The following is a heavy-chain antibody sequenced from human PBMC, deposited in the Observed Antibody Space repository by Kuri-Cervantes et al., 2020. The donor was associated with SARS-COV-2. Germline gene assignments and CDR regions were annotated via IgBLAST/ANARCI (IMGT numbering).Heavy chain of an antibody. CDR1: GFTFSRYA. D-gene: IGHD2-8*01. Sequence: GGSLRLSCAASGFTFSRYAMHWVRRAPGKGLEWVAVISYDGSNKDYTASVKGRFTISRDNSQNTLYLQMKSLRTEDTALYYCARGRLGVHDSWGQGTLVTVSS. CDR3: ARGRLGVHDS. CDR2: ISYDGSNK. J-gene: IGHJ4*02. V-gene: IGHV3-30-3*01.